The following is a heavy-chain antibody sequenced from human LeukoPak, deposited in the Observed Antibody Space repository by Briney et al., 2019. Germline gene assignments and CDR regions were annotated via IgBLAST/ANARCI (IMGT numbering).Heavy chain of an antibody. CDR3: ARYGSGTYPRFDY. J-gene: IGHJ4*02. D-gene: IGHD3-10*01. CDR1: GGSISGYY. Sequence: SETLSLTCTVSGGSISGYYWSWIRQPPGKGLEWIGYIYYSGSTNYNSSLQSRVTISVDTSKNQFSLNLSSVTAADTAVYYCARYGSGTYPRFDYWGRGTLVTVSS. V-gene: IGHV4-59*08. CDR2: IYYSGST.